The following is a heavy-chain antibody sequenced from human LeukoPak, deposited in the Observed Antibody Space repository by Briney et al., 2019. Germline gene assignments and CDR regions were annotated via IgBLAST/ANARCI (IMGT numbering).Heavy chain of an antibody. CDR3: ARGFGKAAANVFGGYTMDV. V-gene: IGHV3-66*02. J-gene: IGHJ6*02. Sequence: GGSLRLSCAASGFTVDSKYMSWVRQAPGKGLEWVSLIYTGGSTYYADSVRGRFTISRDNPKNTLYLQMNSLRPGDTAVYYCARGFGKAAANVFGGYTMDVWGQGTTVTVSS. D-gene: IGHD6-13*01. CDR1: GFTVDSKY. CDR2: IYTGGST.